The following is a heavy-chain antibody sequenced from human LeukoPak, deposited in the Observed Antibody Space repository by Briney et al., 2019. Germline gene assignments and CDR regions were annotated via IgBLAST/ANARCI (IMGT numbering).Heavy chain of an antibody. J-gene: IGHJ4*02. D-gene: IGHD3-22*01. Sequence: SGGSLRLSCAASGFTFSSYAMSWVRQAPGKGLEWVSAISGSGGSTYYADSVKGRFTISRDNSKNTLYLQMNSLRAEDTAVYYCAKDGVVVTLYYFDYWGQGTLVTVSS. V-gene: IGHV3-23*01. CDR3: AKDGVVVTLYYFDY. CDR1: GFTFSSYA. CDR2: ISGSGGST.